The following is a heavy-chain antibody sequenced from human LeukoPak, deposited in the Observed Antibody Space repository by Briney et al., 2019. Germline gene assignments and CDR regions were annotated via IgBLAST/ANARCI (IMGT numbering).Heavy chain of an antibody. CDR1: GFPFSSYA. V-gene: IGHV3-23*01. D-gene: IGHD5-24*01. J-gene: IGHJ5*02. CDR2: ISETGDRT. Sequence: PGGSLRLSCAASGFPFSSYAMNRVRQAPGKGLEWVSAISETGDRTHYADSVKGRFTVSRDNPKDTLYLQMDSLRAEDTAVYYCAKQFVDIWGQGTLVTVSS. CDR3: AKQFVDI.